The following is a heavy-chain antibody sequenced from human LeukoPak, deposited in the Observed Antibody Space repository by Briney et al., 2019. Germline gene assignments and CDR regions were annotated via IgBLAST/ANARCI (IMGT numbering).Heavy chain of an antibody. V-gene: IGHV3-30*02. D-gene: IGHD6-6*01. Sequence: GGSLRLSCAASGFTFSSYGMHWVRQAPGQGLEWVAFIRYDGSNKYYADSVKGRFPISRDNSKNTPYLQMNSLRAEDTAVYYCAKNYRHSSSSLYFDYWGQGTLVTVSS. CDR1: GFTFSSYG. J-gene: IGHJ4*02. CDR3: AKNYRHSSSSLYFDY. CDR2: IRYDGSNK.